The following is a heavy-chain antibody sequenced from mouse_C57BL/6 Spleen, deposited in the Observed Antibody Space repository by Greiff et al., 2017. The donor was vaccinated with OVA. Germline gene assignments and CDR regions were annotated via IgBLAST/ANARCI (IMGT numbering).Heavy chain of an antibody. Sequence: QVHVKQSGAELVRPGTSVKMSCKASGYTFTNYWIGWAKQRPGHGLEWIGDIYPGGGYTNYNEKFKGKATLTADKSSSTAYMQFSSLTSEDSAIYYGARDDYDGNGAMDYWGQGTSVTVSS. CDR3: ARDDYDGNGAMDY. D-gene: IGHD2-4*01. CDR1: GYTFTNYW. CDR2: IYPGGGYT. J-gene: IGHJ4*01. V-gene: IGHV1-63*01.